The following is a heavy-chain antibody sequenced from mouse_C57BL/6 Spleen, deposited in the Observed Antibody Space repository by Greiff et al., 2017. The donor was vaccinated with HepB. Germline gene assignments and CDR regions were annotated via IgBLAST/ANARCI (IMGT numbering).Heavy chain of an antibody. V-gene: IGHV1-26*01. CDR3: ARRDWDDWYFDV. J-gene: IGHJ1*03. Sequence: EVQLQQSGPELVKPGASVKISCKASGYTFTDYYMNWVKQSHGKSLEWIGDINPNNGGTSYNQQFKGKATLTVDKSSSTAYMELRSLTSEDSAVYYCARRDWDDWYFDVWGTGTTVTVAS. CDR1: GYTFTDYY. D-gene: IGHD4-1*01. CDR2: INPNNGGT.